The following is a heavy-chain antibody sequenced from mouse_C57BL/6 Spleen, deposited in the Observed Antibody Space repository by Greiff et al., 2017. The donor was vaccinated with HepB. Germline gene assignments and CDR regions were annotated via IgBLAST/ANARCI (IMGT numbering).Heavy chain of an antibody. CDR1: GYAFSSYW. Sequence: QVQLQQSGAELVKPGASVKISCKASGYAFSSYWMNWVKQRPGKGLEWIGQIYPGDGDTNYNGKFKGKATLTADKSSSTAYMQLSSLTSEDSAVCFCAPLGSSGQAWFAYWGQGTLVTVSA. CDR3: APLGSSGQAWFAY. J-gene: IGHJ3*01. V-gene: IGHV1-80*01. CDR2: IYPGDGDT. D-gene: IGHD3-2*02.